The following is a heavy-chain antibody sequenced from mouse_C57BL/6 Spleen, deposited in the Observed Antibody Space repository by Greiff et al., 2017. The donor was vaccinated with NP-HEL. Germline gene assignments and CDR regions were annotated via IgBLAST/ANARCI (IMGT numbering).Heavy chain of an antibody. V-gene: IGHV7-3*01. CDR1: GFTFTDYY. D-gene: IGHD2-2*01. CDR2: IRNKANGYTT. CDR3: ARSGGYDGGGFDY. J-gene: IGHJ2*01. Sequence: EVQRVESGGGLVQPGGSLSLSCAASGFTFTDYYMSWVRQPPGQALEWLGFIRNKANGYTTEYSASVKGRFTISRDNSQSILYLQMNALRAEDSATYDCARSGGYDGGGFDYWGQGTTLTVSS.